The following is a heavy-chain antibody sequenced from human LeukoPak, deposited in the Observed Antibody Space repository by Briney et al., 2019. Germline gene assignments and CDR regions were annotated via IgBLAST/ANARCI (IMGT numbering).Heavy chain of an antibody. CDR2: ISSSSSYI. CDR1: GFTFSSYS. CDR3: ASYYYYYYMDV. Sequence: GGSLRLSCAASGFTFSSYSMNWVRQAPGKVLEWVSSISSSSSYIYYADSVKGRFTISRDNAKNSLYLQMNSLRAEDTAVYYCASYYYYYYMDVWGKGTTVTVSS. V-gene: IGHV3-21*01. J-gene: IGHJ6*03.